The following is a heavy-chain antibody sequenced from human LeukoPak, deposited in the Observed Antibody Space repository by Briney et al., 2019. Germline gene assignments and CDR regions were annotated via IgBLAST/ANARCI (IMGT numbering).Heavy chain of an antibody. CDR1: GGTFSSYA. V-gene: IGHV1-69*13. CDR2: IIPIFGTA. CDR3: ARDRGHYDSSGYYSGYFQH. J-gene: IGHJ1*01. D-gene: IGHD3-22*01. Sequence: SVKVSCKASGGTFSSYAISWVRQAPGRGLEWMGGIIPIFGTANYAQKFQGRVTITADESTSTAYMELSSLRSEDTAVYYCARDRGHYDSSGYYSGYFQHWGQGTLVTVSS.